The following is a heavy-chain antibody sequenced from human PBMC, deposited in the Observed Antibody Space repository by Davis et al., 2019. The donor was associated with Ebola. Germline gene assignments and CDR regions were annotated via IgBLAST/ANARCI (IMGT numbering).Heavy chain of an antibody. CDR2: INPNSGGT. Sequence: ASVTVSCKASGYTFTGYYMHWVRQAPGQGLEWMGWINPNSGGTNYAQKFQGRVTMTRDTSISTAYMELSRLRSDDTAVYYCARDLRAQGYWYFDLWGRGTLVTVSS. CDR1: GYTFTGYY. J-gene: IGHJ2*01. V-gene: IGHV1-2*02. CDR3: ARDLRAQGYWYFDL.